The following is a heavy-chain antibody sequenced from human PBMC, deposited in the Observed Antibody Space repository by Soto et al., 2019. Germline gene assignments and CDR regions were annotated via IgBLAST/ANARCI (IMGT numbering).Heavy chain of an antibody. CDR3: ARALRNYYASGSPPRGL. CDR1: GGSLSSSAHY. J-gene: IGHJ4*02. V-gene: IGHV4-31*03. CDR2: IYYGGSA. Sequence: QVQLQESGPGLVKPSQTLSLTCSVSGGSLSSSAHYWRWIRQHPGKGLEWIGYIYYGGSAYYNPAPKSRVTISVDTSKNQVALNLNAVTAADTAPDFCARALRNYYASGSPPRGLWGQGTRVTVSS. D-gene: IGHD3-10*01.